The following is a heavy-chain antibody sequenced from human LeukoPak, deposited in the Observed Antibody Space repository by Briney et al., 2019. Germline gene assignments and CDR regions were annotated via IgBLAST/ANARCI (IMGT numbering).Heavy chain of an antibody. V-gene: IGHV4-59*01. CDR3: ARVRVAMGGDALDI. CDR2: IDNTGTT. J-gene: IGHJ3*02. D-gene: IGHD1-26*01. Sequence: SETLSLTCSVAGESMRSSYWTWIRQSPGKGLEWIGYIDNTGTTYYNPSLESRVAISVDTSKSQFYLKVTSVTTADTALYFCARVRVAMGGDALDIWGQGTMVTVSS. CDR1: GESMRSSY.